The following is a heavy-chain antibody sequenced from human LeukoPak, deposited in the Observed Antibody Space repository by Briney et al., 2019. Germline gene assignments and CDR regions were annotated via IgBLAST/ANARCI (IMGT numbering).Heavy chain of an antibody. V-gene: IGHV4-39*01. CDR1: GGSISSSSYY. J-gene: IGHJ4*02. Sequence: SETLSLTCTVSGGSISSSSYYWGWIRQPPGKGLEWIGSIYYTGSTYYNPSLKSRVTISVDTSENQFSLKVSSVTAADTAVYYCASRVPFCTTTSCQGGFDYWGQGTLVTVSS. CDR2: IYYTGST. CDR3: ASRVPFCTTTSCQGGFDY. D-gene: IGHD2-2*01.